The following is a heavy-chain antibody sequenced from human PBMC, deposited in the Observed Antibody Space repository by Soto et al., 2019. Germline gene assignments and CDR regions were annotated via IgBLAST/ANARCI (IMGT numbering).Heavy chain of an antibody. CDR2: IYYSGSP. Sequence: SETLSLTCTVAGGSISSSSYYWGWIRQPPGKGLEWIGYIYYSGSPYYNPSRKSRVTISVDTSKNQFSLKLSSVTAADTAVYYCAVPAASVAGASGSYYYYGMDVWGQGTTVTVSS. CDR1: GGSISSSSYY. D-gene: IGHD6-19*01. V-gene: IGHV4-39*01. CDR3: AVPAASVAGASGSYYYYGMDV. J-gene: IGHJ6*02.